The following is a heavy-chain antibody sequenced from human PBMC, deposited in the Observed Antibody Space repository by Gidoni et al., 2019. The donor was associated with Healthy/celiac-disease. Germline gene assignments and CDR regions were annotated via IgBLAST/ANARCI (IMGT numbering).Heavy chain of an antibody. CDR2: ISSSSSYI. Sequence: EVQLVESGGGLVKPGGSLRLPGAAYGFTFSSYSMNLVRPAPGKGLELVSSISSSSSYIYYADSVKGRFTISRDNAKNSLYLQMNSLRAEDTAVYYCARAILTDYYFDYWGQGTLVTVSS. V-gene: IGHV3-21*01. J-gene: IGHJ4*02. CDR1: GFTFSSYS. D-gene: IGHD2-21*02. CDR3: ARAILTDYYFDY.